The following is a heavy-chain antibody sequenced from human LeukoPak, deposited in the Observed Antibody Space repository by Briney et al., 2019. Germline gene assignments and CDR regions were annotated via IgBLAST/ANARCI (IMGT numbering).Heavy chain of an antibody. V-gene: IGHV3-33*01. Sequence: GGSLRLSCAASGFTFSSYGMHWVRQAPGKGLEWVAVIWYDGSNKYYADSVKGRFTISRDNSKNTLYLQMNSLRAEDTAVYYCARGLPHIVVVPAAPDYWGQGTLVTVSS. CDR3: ARGLPHIVVVPAAPDY. D-gene: IGHD2-2*01. CDR1: GFTFSSYG. CDR2: IWYDGSNK. J-gene: IGHJ4*02.